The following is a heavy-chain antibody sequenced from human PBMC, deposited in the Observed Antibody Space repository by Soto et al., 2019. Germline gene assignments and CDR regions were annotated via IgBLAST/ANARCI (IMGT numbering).Heavy chain of an antibody. CDR1: GGSISSYY. CDR2: IYHRGTT. Sequence: QVQLQESGPGLVKPSETLSLTCTVSGGSISSYYWSWIRQPPGKGLEWIGYIYHRGTTNYSPSIKSRVTISADRSQMQFAMTLSSVAAADTAVYYCARAIGRGGGVDYWGQGTLVTVSS. CDR3: ARAIGRGGGVDY. D-gene: IGHD3-16*01. V-gene: IGHV4-59*01. J-gene: IGHJ4*02.